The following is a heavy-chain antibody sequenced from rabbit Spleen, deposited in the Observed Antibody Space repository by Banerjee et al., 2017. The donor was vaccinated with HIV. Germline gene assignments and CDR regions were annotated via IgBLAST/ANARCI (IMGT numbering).Heavy chain of an antibody. J-gene: IGHJ4*01. D-gene: IGHD8-1*01. CDR3: AKDAGSGHYIDAYFDL. Sequence: QQLVESGGGLVKPGASLTLTCKASGFSFSSGYDMCWVRQAPGKGLEWIACIDTTYGSTYYASWVISRFTISKTSSTTVTLQMTSLTAADTATYFCAKDAGSGHYIDAYFDLWGPGTLVTVS. V-gene: IGHV1S40*01. CDR1: GFSFSSGYD. CDR2: IDTTYGST.